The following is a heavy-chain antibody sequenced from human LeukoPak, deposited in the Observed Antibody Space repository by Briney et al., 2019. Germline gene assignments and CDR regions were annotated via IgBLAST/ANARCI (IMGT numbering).Heavy chain of an antibody. J-gene: IGHJ4*02. CDR1: GFTFNTYT. CDR3: ARVKYYDNSGYSN. D-gene: IGHD3-22*01. V-gene: IGHV3-21*01. Sequence: PGGSLRLSCAASGFTFNTYTMNWVRQAPGKGLEWVSSISSSSSYIYYADSVKGRFTISRDNAKNSLYLQMNSLRAEDTAVYYCARVKYYDNSGYSNWGQGTLVTVSS. CDR2: ISSSSSYI.